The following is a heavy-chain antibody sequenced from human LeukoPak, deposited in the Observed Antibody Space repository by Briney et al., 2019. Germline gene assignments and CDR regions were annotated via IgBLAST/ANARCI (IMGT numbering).Heavy chain of an antibody. Sequence: GGSLRLSCAASGFTFSSYWMSWVRQAPGNGLEGVANIKQDGSEKYYVDSVKGRFTISRDNAKNSLYLQMNSLRAEDTAVYYCARAVAGRYFDYWGQGTLVTVSS. J-gene: IGHJ4*02. CDR1: GFTFSSYW. CDR2: IKQDGSEK. CDR3: ARAVAGRYFDY. D-gene: IGHD6-19*01. V-gene: IGHV3-7*01.